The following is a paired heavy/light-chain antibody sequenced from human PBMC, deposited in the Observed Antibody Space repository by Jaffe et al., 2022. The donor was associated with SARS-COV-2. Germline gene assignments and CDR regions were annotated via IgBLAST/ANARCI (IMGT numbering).Heavy chain of an antibody. D-gene: IGHD6-25*01. J-gene: IGHJ4*02. CDR3: ATGSGKFDY. CDR1: GFTVSDAY. Sequence: EVRLVESGGGLILPGESLRLSCAASGFTVSDAYITWVRQPPGKGLEWVSLTYSGGDTYYPDSVKGRFTISKDTSKNTLYLQMNNLRVDDTAVYYCATGSGKFDYWGQGTLVTVSS. V-gene: IGHV3-53*01. CDR2: TYSGGDT.
Light chain of an antibody. CDR2: RNN. CDR1: SSNIGAGYD. Sequence: QSVLTQPPSVSGAPGQRVTISCTGSSSNIGAGYDVHWYQQLPGAAPKLLLYRNNNRPSGVPDRFSGSKSGTSASLAITGLQAEDDADYYCQSYDSSLSGLVVFGGGTKLTVL. J-gene: IGLJ2*01. CDR3: QSYDSSLSGLVV. V-gene: IGLV1-40*01.